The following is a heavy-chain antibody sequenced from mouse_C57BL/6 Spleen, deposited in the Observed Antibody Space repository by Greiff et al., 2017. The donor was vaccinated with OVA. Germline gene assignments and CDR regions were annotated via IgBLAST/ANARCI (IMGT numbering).Heavy chain of an antibody. J-gene: IGHJ2*01. CDR2: IDPENGDT. D-gene: IGHD4-1*01. Sequence: EVQLQQSGAELVRPGASVKLSCTASGFNIKDDYMHWVKQRPEQGLEWIGWIDPENGDTESASKFQGKATITADTSSNTAYLQLSSLTSEDTAVYYCTTRGTGNFDYWGQGTTLTVSS. CDR3: TTRGTGNFDY. V-gene: IGHV14-4*01. CDR1: GFNIKDDY.